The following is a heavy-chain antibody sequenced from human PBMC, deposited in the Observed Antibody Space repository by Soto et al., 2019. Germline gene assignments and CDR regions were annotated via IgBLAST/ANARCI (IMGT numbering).Heavy chain of an antibody. V-gene: IGHV3-74*01. CDR2: TNNNGSVT. CDR3: ARGGYGAGDY. CDR1: GFTFSSYW. D-gene: IGHD3-10*01. Sequence: GGSLRLSCAASGFTFSSYWMHWVRQAPGKGLVWVSRTNNNGSVTDYADSVKGRFTVSRDYAKNTLNLQMNSLRAEDTALYYCARGGYGAGDYWGQGTLVTVSS. J-gene: IGHJ4*02.